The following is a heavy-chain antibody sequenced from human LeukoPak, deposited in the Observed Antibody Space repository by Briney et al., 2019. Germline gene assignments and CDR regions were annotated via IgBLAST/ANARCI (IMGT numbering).Heavy chain of an antibody. Sequence: GGSLRLSCAASGFTFSNYALHWVRQAPGKGLEWVAVISYDGSNKYYADSVKGRFTISRDNSKNTLYLQMNSLRAEDTAVYYCARDRSRVSDYWGQGTLVTVSS. CDR1: GFTFSNYA. CDR2: ISYDGSNK. J-gene: IGHJ4*02. CDR3: ARDRSRVSDY. V-gene: IGHV3-30-3*01.